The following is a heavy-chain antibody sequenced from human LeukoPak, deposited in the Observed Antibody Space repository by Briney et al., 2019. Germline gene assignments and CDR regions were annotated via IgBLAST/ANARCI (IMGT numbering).Heavy chain of an antibody. Sequence: GGSLRLSCAASGFTFSSYSMNWVRQAPGKGLEWVSSISSSSSYIYYADSVKGRFTISRDNARNTVFLQMNSLRAEDTAVYYCARDFDMGITPGDDFDFWGQGTLVTVSS. CDR1: GFTFSSYS. CDR3: ARDFDMGITPGDDFDF. D-gene: IGHD3-9*01. J-gene: IGHJ4*02. V-gene: IGHV3-21*01. CDR2: ISSSSSYI.